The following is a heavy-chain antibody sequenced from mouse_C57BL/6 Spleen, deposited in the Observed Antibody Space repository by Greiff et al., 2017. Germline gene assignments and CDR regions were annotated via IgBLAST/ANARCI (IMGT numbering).Heavy chain of an antibody. Sequence: QVHVKPSGAELVMPGASVKLSCKASGYNFPSYWMHWVKQRPGHGLEWIGEIEPSDSNTNYKKQFKGKSTFTVDKYSSTAYMQLSSHTSVDSAVDYCARRLGKRDYAMDYWGQGTSGTVSS. CDR1: GYNFPSYW. J-gene: IGHJ4*01. CDR3: ARRLGKRDYAMDY. D-gene: IGHD4-1*01. CDR2: IEPSDSNT. V-gene: IGHV1-69*01.